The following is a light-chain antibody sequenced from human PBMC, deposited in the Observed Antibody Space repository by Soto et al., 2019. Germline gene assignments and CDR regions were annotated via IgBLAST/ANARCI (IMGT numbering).Light chain of an antibody. CDR3: HQYGDSPL. J-gene: IGKJ3*01. CDR1: QSVSSK. Sequence: EIVMTQSPATLSVSPGERATLSCRASQSVSSKLAWYQQKPGQAPRLLIYGASIRATGIPDRFGGSGSGTDFTLTISRLEPEDFAVYYCHQYGDSPLFGPGTKVDI. V-gene: IGKV3-20*01. CDR2: GAS.